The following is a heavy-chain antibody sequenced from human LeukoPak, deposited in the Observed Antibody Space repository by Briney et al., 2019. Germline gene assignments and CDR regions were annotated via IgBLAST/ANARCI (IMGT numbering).Heavy chain of an antibody. D-gene: IGHD3-22*01. CDR1: GGTFISYA. J-gene: IGHJ4*02. CDR3: ARNYYDSSGYHDYFDY. V-gene: IGHV1-69*04. Sequence: GSSVTVSCKASGGTFISYAISWVGQAPGQGLGWMGRIIPILGIANYAQKFQGRVTITADKSTSTAYMELSSLRSEDTAVYYCARNYYDSSGYHDYFDYWGQRTLVTVSS. CDR2: IIPILGIA.